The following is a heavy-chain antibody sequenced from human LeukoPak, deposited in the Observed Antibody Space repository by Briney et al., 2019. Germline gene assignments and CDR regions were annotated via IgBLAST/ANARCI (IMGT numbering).Heavy chain of an antibody. CDR2: ISVDGSYK. J-gene: IGHJ3*01. Sequence: PGTSLRLSCTAAGFTISGDAMHWVRQAPGKRQQWVAHISVDGSYKYYADSVKGRFTISRDNSKNTLYLQMNSLRTDDTALFYCARETLDALDLWGPGTLVTVSS. V-gene: IGHV3-30*04. CDR3: ARETLDALDL. CDR1: GFTISGDA.